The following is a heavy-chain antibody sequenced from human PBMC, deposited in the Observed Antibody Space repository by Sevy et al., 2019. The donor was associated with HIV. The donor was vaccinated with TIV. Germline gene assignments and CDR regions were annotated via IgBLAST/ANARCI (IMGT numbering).Heavy chain of an antibody. CDR3: ASPMITVVNRGVAFDI. J-gene: IGHJ3*02. D-gene: IGHD3-16*01. CDR2: ISYDGSNK. V-gene: IGHV3-30*04. Sequence: GGSLRLSCAASGFTFSSYAMHWVRQAPGKGLEWVAVISYDGSNKYYADSVKGRFTISRDNSKNTLYLQMNSLRAEDTAVYYCASPMITVVNRGVAFDIWGQGTMVTVSS. CDR1: GFTFSSYA.